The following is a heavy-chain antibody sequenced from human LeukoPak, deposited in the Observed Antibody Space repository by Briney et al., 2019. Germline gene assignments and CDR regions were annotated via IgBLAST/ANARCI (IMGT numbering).Heavy chain of an antibody. J-gene: IGHJ6*04. CDR1: GFSIRSYE. V-gene: IGHV3-48*03. CDR3: AREPYYYDSSGYYIPGGFDI. Sequence: PGGSLRLSCAASGFSIRSYEMNWVRQAPGKGLEWISYISASGTLTHYADSVEGRFTISRDNAKNSLYLQMNSLRGEDTAVYYCAREPYYYDSSGYYIPGGFDIWGKGTTVTVSS. D-gene: IGHD3-22*01. CDR2: ISASGTLT.